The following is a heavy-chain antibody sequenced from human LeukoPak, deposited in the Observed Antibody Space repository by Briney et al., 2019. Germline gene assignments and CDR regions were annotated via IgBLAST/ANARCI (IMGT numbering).Heavy chain of an antibody. CDR2: IYYSGST. CDR1: GGSISSYY. Sequence: SETLSLTCTVSGGSISSYYWSWIRQPPGKGLEWIGYIYYSGSTNYNPSLKSRVTISVDTSKNQFSLKLSSVTAADTAVYYCARAMYDILTGYGDLRWFDPWGQGTLVTVSS. CDR3: ARAMYDILTGYGDLRWFDP. V-gene: IGHV4-59*01. J-gene: IGHJ5*02. D-gene: IGHD3-9*01.